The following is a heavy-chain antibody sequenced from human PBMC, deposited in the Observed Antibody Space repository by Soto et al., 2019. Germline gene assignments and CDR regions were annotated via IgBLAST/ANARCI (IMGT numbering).Heavy chain of an antibody. Sequence: EVQLLESGGGLVQPGGSLRLSCAASGFTFSSYAMSWVRQAPGKGLEWVSAISGSGGSTYYADSVKGRFTISRDNSKNTLYLQMNSLRAEDTAVYYCAKDPLGYSNYAGEIAYWGQGTLVTVSS. CDR3: AKDPLGYSNYAGEIAY. J-gene: IGHJ4*02. CDR1: GFTFSSYA. D-gene: IGHD4-4*01. V-gene: IGHV3-23*01. CDR2: ISGSGGST.